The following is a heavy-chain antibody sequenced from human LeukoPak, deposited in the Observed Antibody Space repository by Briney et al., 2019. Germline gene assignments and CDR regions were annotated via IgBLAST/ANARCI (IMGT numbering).Heavy chain of an antibody. V-gene: IGHV4-39*01. CDR1: GGSISSSSYY. Sequence: KPSETLSLTCTVSGGSISSSSYYWGWIRQPPGKGVEWIVSIYYSGSTYYNPSLKSRVTISVDTSKNQFSLKLSSVTAPETAVYYCARHPLWFGEFRVDYFHHWGQGTLVTVSS. D-gene: IGHD3-10*01. CDR2: IYYSGST. CDR3: ARHPLWFGEFRVDYFHH. J-gene: IGHJ4*02.